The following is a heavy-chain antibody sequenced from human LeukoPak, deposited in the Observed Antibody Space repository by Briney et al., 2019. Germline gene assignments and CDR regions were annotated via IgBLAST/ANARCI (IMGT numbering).Heavy chain of an antibody. CDR2: IWYDGSNK. CDR1: GFTFSSYG. D-gene: IGHD3-10*01. V-gene: IGHV3-33*01. CDR3: ARESGAGSYYNSIDY. Sequence: GGSLRLSCAASGFTFSSYGMHWVRQAPGKGLEWVAVIWYDGSNKYYADSVKGRFTISRDNSKNTLYLQMNSLRAEDTAVYYCARESGAGSYYNSIDYWGQGTLVTVSS. J-gene: IGHJ4*02.